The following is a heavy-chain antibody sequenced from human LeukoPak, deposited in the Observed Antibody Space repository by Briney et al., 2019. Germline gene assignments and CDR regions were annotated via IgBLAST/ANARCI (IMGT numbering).Heavy chain of an antibody. CDR1: GFTFSDHF. V-gene: IGHV3-72*01. CDR3: VRVGSVSGSDYLDY. J-gene: IGHJ4*02. CDR2: SRNKAKSYTT. Sequence: GGSLRLSCAVSGFTFSDHFLDWVRQAPGKGLEWVGRSRNKAKSYTTEYAASVKGRFTISRDDSKDSLYLQMNSLETEDTAVYYCVRVGSVSGSDYLDYWGQGTLVTVSS. D-gene: IGHD6-19*01.